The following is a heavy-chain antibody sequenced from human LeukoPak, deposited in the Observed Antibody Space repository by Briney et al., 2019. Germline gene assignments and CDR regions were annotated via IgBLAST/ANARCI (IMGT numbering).Heavy chain of an antibody. Sequence: GGSLRLSCAASGFTFSSYGMHWVRQAPGKGLEWVPVIWYDGSNKYYADSVKGRFTISRDNSKNTLYLQMNSLRAEDTAVYYCARVRLPRIAVWGMDVWGQGTTVTVSS. V-gene: IGHV3-33*01. CDR1: GFTFSSYG. D-gene: IGHD6-19*01. J-gene: IGHJ6*02. CDR2: IWYDGSNK. CDR3: ARVRLPRIAVWGMDV.